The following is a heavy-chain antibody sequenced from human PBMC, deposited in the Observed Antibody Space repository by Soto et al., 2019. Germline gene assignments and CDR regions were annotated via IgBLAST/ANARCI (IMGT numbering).Heavy chain of an antibody. CDR3: AKDRGNWRYYFDF. D-gene: IGHD1-1*01. V-gene: IGHV3-23*01. CDR1: GFTFSSFA. CDR2: ISGSGGST. J-gene: IGHJ4*02. Sequence: EVQLLESGGGLVQPGGSLRLSCAASGFTFSSFAMSWVRQAPGKGLEWVSSISGSGGSTYYADSVKGRFTISRDNSKNTLYLQMNSLRAEDTAVYYCAKDRGNWRYYFDFWGQGTLVTVSS.